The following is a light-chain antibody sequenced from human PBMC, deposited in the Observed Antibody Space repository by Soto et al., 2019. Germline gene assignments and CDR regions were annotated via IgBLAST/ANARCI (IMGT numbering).Light chain of an antibody. CDR1: QSISDW. CDR3: QQYNIYPYT. CDR2: DAL. Sequence: DVQMTQSPSTLSASVGDRVTITCRASQSISDWLAWYQQKPGKATKLLIYDALKLESGVPSRFSGSGSWTEFTLAISSLQPDDFASYYCQQYNIYPYTFGQGTKLEIK. V-gene: IGKV1-5*01. J-gene: IGKJ2*01.